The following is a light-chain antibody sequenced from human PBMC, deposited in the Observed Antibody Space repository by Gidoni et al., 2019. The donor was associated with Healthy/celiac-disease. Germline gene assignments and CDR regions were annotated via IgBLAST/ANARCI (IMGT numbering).Light chain of an antibody. CDR3: MQALQTPLT. CDR2: LGS. J-gene: IGKJ4*01. CDR1: QSLLHSNGYTY. V-gene: IGKV2-28*01. Sequence: DIVMTQSPLSLPVTPVEPASISCRSSQSLLHSNGYTYLDWYLQKLGQSPQLLIYLGSNRDSGVPDRFSGSGSGTDFTLKISRVEAEDVGVYYCMQALQTPLTFGGGTKVEI.